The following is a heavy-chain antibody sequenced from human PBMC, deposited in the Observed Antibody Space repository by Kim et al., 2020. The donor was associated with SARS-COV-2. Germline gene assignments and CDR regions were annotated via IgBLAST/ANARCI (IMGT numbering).Heavy chain of an antibody. J-gene: IGHJ4*02. CDR3: ARELAYCGGDCGGGYFDY. D-gene: IGHD2-21*02. Sequence: KSRVTISVDTSKNQFSLKLSSVTAADTAVYYCARELAYCGGDCGGGYFDYWGQGTLVTVSS. V-gene: IGHV4-59*01.